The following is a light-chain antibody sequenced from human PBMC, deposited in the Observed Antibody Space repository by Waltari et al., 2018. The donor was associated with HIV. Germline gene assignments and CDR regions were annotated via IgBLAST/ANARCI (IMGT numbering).Light chain of an antibody. V-gene: IGLV3-25*03. CDR1: ALATQY. J-gene: IGLJ1*01. CDR2: KDT. CDR3: QSADTGGTRV. Sequence: SFQLTQPPSVSVSPAQTAPITCSGDALATQYPYWYQQKPGKAPVVVIYKDTERPSGIPERFSGSSSGTTVTLTISGVQSEDEADYYCQSADTGGTRVFGPGTKVTVL.